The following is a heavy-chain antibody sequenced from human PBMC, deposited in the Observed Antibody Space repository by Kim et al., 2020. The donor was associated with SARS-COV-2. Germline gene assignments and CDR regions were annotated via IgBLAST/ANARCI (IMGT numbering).Heavy chain of an antibody. D-gene: IGHD2-2*01. J-gene: IGHJ3*02. CDR3: ARGILGFCSSSSCPEGAFDI. Sequence: SETLSLTCKVSGGSISNYYWSWIRQPPGKGLEWIGYIYYSGSTNYNPSLQSRVTMSVNTSKMQFSLNLSSVTAADTAVYYCARGILGFCSSSSCPEGAFDIWGQGTMVTVSP. CDR1: GGSISNYY. CDR2: IYYSGST. V-gene: IGHV4-59*01.